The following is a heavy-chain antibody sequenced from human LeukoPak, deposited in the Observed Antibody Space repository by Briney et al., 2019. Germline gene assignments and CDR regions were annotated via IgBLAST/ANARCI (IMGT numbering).Heavy chain of an antibody. J-gene: IGHJ5*02. CDR3: ARCRLDSSGYYGTTHWFDP. CDR1: GGTFSSYA. Sequence: GASVKLSCKASGGTFSSYAISWVRNAPGQGIESMGGIIPIFGTANYAQKFQGRVTITADKSTSTAYMELRSLRSDDTAVYYCARCRLDSSGYYGTTHWFDPWGQGTLVTVSS. V-gene: IGHV1-69*06. D-gene: IGHD3-22*01. CDR2: IIPIFGTA.